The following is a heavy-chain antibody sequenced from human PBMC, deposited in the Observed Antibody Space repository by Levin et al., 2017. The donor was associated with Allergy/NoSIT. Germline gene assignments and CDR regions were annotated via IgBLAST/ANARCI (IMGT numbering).Heavy chain of an antibody. CDR3: ARAALLWFGGNAEVDAFDI. J-gene: IGHJ3*02. CDR2: IYHTGST. V-gene: IGHV4-30-2*01. Sequence: SETLSLTCDVSGGSISSGAYSWNWIRQPPGEGLEWIGYIYHTGSTHYNPSLKSRVTISVDRSKNHFSLKLSSVTGADTALYYCARAALLWFGGNAEVDAFDIWGQGTMVTVSS. CDR1: GGSISSGAYS. D-gene: IGHD3-10*01.